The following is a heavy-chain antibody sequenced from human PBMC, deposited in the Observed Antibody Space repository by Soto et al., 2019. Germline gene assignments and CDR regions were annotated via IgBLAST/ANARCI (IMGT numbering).Heavy chain of an antibody. Sequence: GGSLRLSCAASGFTVRSNYMSWVRQAPGKGLEWVSVIYSGGRTYSPDSMKGRFTISRDNSKNTVYLQMNSLRAEDTAVYYCAKDLDTTVFNFDYWGQGALVTVSS. V-gene: IGHV3-53*01. CDR3: AKDLDTTVFNFDY. J-gene: IGHJ4*02. CDR1: GFTVRSNY. CDR2: IYSGGRT. D-gene: IGHD5-18*01.